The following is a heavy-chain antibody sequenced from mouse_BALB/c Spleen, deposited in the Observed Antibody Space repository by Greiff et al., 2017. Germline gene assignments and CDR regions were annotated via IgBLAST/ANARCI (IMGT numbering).Heavy chain of an antibody. Sequence: EVNLVESGGGLVQPGGSLKLSCAASGFTFSSYGMSWVRQTPDKRLELVATINSNGGSTYYPDSVKGRFTISRDNAKNTLYLQMSSLKSEDTAMYYCARRGTTVVAGFDYWGQGTTLTVSS. J-gene: IGHJ2*01. V-gene: IGHV5-6-3*01. CDR3: ARRGTTVVAGFDY. CDR2: INSNGGST. D-gene: IGHD1-1*01. CDR1: GFTFSSYG.